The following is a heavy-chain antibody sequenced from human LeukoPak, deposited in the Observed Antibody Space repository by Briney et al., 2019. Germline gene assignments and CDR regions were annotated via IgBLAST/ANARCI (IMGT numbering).Heavy chain of an antibody. Sequence: GRSLRLSCAASGFTFDDYAMHWVRQAPGKGLEWVSGISWNSGSIGYADSVKGRFTISRDNAKNSLYLQMNSLRAEDTALYYCAKDYSTVTTISAFDIWGQGTMVTVSS. J-gene: IGHJ3*02. D-gene: IGHD4-17*01. V-gene: IGHV3-9*01. CDR1: GFTFDDYA. CDR3: AKDYSTVTTISAFDI. CDR2: ISWNSGSI.